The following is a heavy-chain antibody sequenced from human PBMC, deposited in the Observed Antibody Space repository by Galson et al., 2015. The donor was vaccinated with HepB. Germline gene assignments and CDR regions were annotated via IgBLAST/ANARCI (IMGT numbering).Heavy chain of an antibody. CDR2: IKEDGNEK. V-gene: IGHV3-7*04. Sequence: SLRLSCAVSGFTFSSYWMTWVRLAPGKGLEWVANIKEDGNEKYYVDSVKGRFTISRDNAKNLLYLQMNSLSAEDTAVYYCARGLGVPAAKTFFDSWGQGTLVTVSS. J-gene: IGHJ4*02. CDR1: GFTFSSYW. D-gene: IGHD2-2*01. CDR3: ARGLGVPAAKTFFDS.